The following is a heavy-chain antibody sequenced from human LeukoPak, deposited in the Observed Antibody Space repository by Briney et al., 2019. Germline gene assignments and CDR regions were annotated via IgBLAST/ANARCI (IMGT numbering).Heavy chain of an antibody. CDR2: IYYSGST. CDR1: GGSISSSSYH. D-gene: IGHD6-19*01. J-gene: IGHJ4*02. V-gene: IGHV4-39*01. Sequence: PSETLSLTCTVSGGSISSSSYHWGWIRQPPGKGLEWIGSIYYSGSTYYNPSLKSRVTMSVDTSKNQFSLKLSSVTAADTAVYYCARQQDSSGWYGIVDYWGQGTLVTVSS. CDR3: ARQQDSSGWYGIVDY.